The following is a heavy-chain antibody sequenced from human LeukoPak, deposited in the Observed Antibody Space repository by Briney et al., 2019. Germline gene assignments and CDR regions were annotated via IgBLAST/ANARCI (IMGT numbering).Heavy chain of an antibody. D-gene: IGHD6-13*01. CDR1: GGSISSYY. V-gene: IGHV4-59*08. J-gene: IGHJ4*02. CDR2: IYYSGST. Sequence: PSETLSLTCTVSGGSISSYYWSWIRQPPGKGLEWIGYIYYSGSTNYNPSLKSRVTISVDTSKNQFSLKLSSVTAADTAVYYCARHRARRAAAGFDYWGQGTLVTVSS. CDR3: ARHRARRAAAGFDY.